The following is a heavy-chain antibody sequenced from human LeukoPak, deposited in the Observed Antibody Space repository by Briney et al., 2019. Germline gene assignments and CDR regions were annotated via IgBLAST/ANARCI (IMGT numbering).Heavy chain of an antibody. V-gene: IGHV1-46*01. J-gene: IGHJ4*02. Sequence: ASVKVSCKASGYTFTSYYMHWVRQAPGQGLEWMGIINPSGGSTSYAQKFQGRVTMTRDTSTSTVYMELSSLRSEDTAVYYCARAWPFYGSGSYSLDYWGQGTLVTVSS. CDR2: INPSGGST. D-gene: IGHD3-10*01. CDR1: GYTFTSYY. CDR3: ARAWPFYGSGSYSLDY.